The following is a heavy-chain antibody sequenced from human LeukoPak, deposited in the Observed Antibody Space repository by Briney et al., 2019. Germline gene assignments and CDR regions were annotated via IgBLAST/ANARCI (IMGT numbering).Heavy chain of an antibody. V-gene: IGHV3-23*01. CDR1: GFTFNNYA. J-gene: IGHJ5*02. D-gene: IGHD2-15*01. CDR2: IIGSGGNT. Sequence: AGGSLRLSCAASGFTFNNYAMTWVRQAPRKGLEWVSTIIGSGGNTDYADSVKGRFTISRDNSKDTLFLQMDSLRVEDTAVYYCATFCSGGDCYSFAPWGQGTLVTVSS. CDR3: ATFCSGGDCYSFAP.